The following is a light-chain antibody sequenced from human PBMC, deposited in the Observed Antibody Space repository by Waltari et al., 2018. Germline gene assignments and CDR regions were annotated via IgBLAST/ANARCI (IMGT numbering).Light chain of an antibody. J-gene: IGLJ2*01. CDR1: SSDVDAYNY. CDR2: DVN. Sequence: QSALTQPASVSGSPGQSITISCTGTSSDVDAYNYVSWYQQHPGKVPKVMIYDVNKRPSGVSNRFSGLQSEDEADYYCSSFTSRRTLVFGGGTKLTVL. CDR3: SSFTSRRTLV. V-gene: IGLV2-14*01.